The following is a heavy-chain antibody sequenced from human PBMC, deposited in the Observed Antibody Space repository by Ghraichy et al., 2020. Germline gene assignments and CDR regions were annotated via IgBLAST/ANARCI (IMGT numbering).Heavy chain of an antibody. D-gene: IGHD2-15*01. V-gene: IGHV3-74*01. Sequence: GGSLRLSCAASGFTFSNYWVHWVRQAPGEGPVWVSRINTDGSSISYADSVQGRFISSRDNAKNTLYLQMSSLRGEDTAVYYCAREFCSGGSCYPPFGAFDVWGQGTMVTVSS. CDR3: AREFCSGGSCYPPFGAFDV. CDR1: GFTFSNYW. J-gene: IGHJ3*01. CDR2: INTDGSSI.